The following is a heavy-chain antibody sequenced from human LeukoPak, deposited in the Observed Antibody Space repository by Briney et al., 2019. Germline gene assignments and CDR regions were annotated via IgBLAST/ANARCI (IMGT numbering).Heavy chain of an antibody. CDR2: ISYDGRNK. V-gene: IGHV3-30*18. Sequence: GGSLRLSCVASGFSFGTYDMHWVRQAPGKGLEWVAAISYDGRNKYYADSVKGRFTISRDNSKNTLNLQMNSLRTEDTAVFYCAKPRDIDSWAFDVWGQGTMVTVSS. CDR1: GFSFGTYD. D-gene: IGHD2-15*01. CDR3: AKPRDIDSWAFDV. J-gene: IGHJ3*01.